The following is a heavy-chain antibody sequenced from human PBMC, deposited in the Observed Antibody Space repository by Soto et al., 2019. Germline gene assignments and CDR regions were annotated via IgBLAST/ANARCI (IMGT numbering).Heavy chain of an antibody. J-gene: IGHJ4*02. CDR2: ITDSGDDT. Sequence: PGGSLRLSCAASGFTFNDYAMGWVRQAPGKGLEWVSAITDSGDDTYYIDSVKGRFTISRDNSKSTLYLQMNSLRAEDTAIYYCAKFGFCSCSPHYYFDYRGLRTPVTVSS. V-gene: IGHV3-23*01. D-gene: IGHD3-22*01. CDR1: GFTFNDYA. CDR3: AKFGFCSCSPHYYFDY.